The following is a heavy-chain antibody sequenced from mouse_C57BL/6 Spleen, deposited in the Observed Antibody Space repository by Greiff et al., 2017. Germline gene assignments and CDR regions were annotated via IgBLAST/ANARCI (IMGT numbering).Heavy chain of an antibody. CDR3: ARPGYDCGDWYFDV. CDR2: IDPSASYT. J-gene: IGHJ1*03. V-gene: IGHV1-69*01. CDR1: GYTFTSYW. Sequence: QVQLQQPGAELVMPGASVKLSCKASGYTFTSYWMHWVKQSPGKGLEWIGEIDPSASYTNSNQKFKGKSTLTVDKSSSTDYMRLSSLTSEDATVYYCARPGYDCGDWYFDVWGTGTTVTVSS. D-gene: IGHD2-4*01.